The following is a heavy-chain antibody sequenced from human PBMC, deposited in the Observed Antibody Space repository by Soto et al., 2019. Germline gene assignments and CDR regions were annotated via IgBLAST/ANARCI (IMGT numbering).Heavy chain of an antibody. D-gene: IGHD1-26*01. J-gene: IGHJ4*02. CDR2: MSSDGSKI. CDR3: AKDEGVGGTLGLFDY. CDR1: GFDFTYYA. V-gene: IGHV3-30*18. Sequence: QVQLVESGGGAVQPGESLRLSCVASGFDFTYYAMHWVRQAPGKGLESVAVMSSDGSKIHHTDSVKGRFTISRDNSKNTLYLQMNSLRKEDTAVNFCAKDEGVGGTLGLFDYWGQGTLLSVSS.